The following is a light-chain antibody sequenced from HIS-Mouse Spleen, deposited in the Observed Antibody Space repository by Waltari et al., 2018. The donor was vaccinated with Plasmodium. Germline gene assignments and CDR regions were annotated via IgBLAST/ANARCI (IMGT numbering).Light chain of an antibody. V-gene: IGLV3-10*01. Sequence: SYELTQPPSVSVSPGQTARITCSGDALPKKYAYWYQQKSGQAPVLVIYEDSKRPSGFPAVVSGSSSGTMATLTISGAQVEDEADYYCYSTDSSGNHRVFGGGTKLTVL. CDR1: ALPKKY. CDR2: EDS. J-gene: IGLJ3*02. CDR3: YSTDSSGNHRV.